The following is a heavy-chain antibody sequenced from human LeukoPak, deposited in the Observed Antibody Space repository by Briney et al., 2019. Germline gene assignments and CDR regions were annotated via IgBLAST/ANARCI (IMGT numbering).Heavy chain of an antibody. CDR3: ARGTYYYDSSGYSVFDY. D-gene: IGHD3-22*01. CDR1: GGTFISYA. CDR2: IIPIFGTA. J-gene: IGHJ4*02. Sequence: SVKVSCKASGGTFISYAISWVRQAPGQGLEWMGGIIPIFGTANYAQKFQGRVTITADKSTSTAYMELSSLRSEDTAVYYCARGTYYYDSSGYSVFDYWGQGTLVTVSS. V-gene: IGHV1-69*06.